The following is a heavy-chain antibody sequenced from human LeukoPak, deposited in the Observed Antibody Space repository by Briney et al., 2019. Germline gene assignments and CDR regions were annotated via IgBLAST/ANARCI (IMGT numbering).Heavy chain of an antibody. CDR1: GFTFSSYA. D-gene: IGHD6-6*01. V-gene: IGHV3-23*01. J-gene: IGHJ6*02. CDR3: AKDQEYSSLYGMDV. CDR2: ISGSGGST. Sequence: PGGSLRLSCAASGFTFSSYAMTWVRQAPGKGLEWVSGISGSGGSTYYADSVKGRFTISRDNSKNTLYLQMNSLRAEDTAVYYCAKDQEYSSLYGMDVWGQGTTVTVSS.